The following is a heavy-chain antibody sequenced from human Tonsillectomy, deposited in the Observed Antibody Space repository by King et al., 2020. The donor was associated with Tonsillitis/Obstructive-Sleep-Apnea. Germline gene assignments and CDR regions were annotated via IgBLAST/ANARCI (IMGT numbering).Heavy chain of an antibody. CDR3: AGGGIRYSDYDLSPYYYFYMDV. V-gene: IGHV1-2*06. CDR2: INPNSGGT. CDR1: GYTFTGYY. J-gene: IGHJ6*03. Sequence: VQLVQSGAEVKKPGASVKVSCKASGYTFTGYYMHWVRQAPGQGLEWMGRINPNSGGTNYAQKFQGRVTMSRDTAISQAYRELSRLSSDDTAVYYCAGGGIRYSDYDLSPYYYFYMDVWGKGTTVTVSS. D-gene: IGHD5-12*01.